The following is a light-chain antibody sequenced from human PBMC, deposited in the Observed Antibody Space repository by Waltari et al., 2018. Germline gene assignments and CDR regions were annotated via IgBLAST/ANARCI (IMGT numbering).Light chain of an antibody. CDR3: ATWDDSLTGWV. CDR1: SSNVGGNF. Sequence: QSVLTQPPSASGAPGQRVIISCPGGSSNVGGNFVSWYQQLPGTAPKPLIYRNNQRPSGFPYRFSGSKSGTSASLAISGLQSDDEADYYCATWDDSLTGWVFGGGTKLTVL. CDR2: RNN. V-gene: IGLV1-47*01. J-gene: IGLJ3*02.